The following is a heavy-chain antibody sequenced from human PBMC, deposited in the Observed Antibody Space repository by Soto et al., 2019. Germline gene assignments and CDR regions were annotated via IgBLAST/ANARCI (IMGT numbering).Heavy chain of an antibody. Sequence: QVPLQEAGPGLVKPSETLSLDCSDFGGSMGSSSYYWAWIRQPLGKGLEWIGGLDYSGRAYYNSSLKSRVIISVDTSTNKFALQLNSVTAADTAVYYCAGHKRITVVGLAPIRGIFDYWGKGALVTVSS. D-gene: IGHD3-3*01. CDR3: AGHKRITVVGLAPIRGIFDY. CDR1: GGSMGSSSYY. J-gene: IGHJ4*02. CDR2: LDYSGRA. V-gene: IGHV4-39*01.